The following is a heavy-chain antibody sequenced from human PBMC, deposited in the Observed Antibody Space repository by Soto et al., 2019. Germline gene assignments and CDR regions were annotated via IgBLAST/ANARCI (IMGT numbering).Heavy chain of an antibody. CDR2: IYYSGST. V-gene: IGHV4-31*03. Sequence: QVQLQESGPGLVKPSQTLSLTCSVSGYSMRIGGYYWSWIRQLPGKGLEWIGYIYYSGSTNYNPSLKSRVTISGDTSTNQCSLRLSSVPAADTAVYYCARGKGSGRARDWFDTWGQGTRVTVSS. CDR3: ARGKGSGRARDWFDT. J-gene: IGHJ5*02. CDR1: GYSMRIGGYY. D-gene: IGHD3-10*01.